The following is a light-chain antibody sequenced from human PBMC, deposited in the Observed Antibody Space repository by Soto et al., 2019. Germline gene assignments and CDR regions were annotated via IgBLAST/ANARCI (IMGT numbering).Light chain of an antibody. J-gene: IGLJ1*01. CDR1: SSDVGGYNY. V-gene: IGLV2-14*01. Sequence: QSVLTQPASVSGSPGQSITISCTGTSSDVGGYNYVSWYQQLPGKAPKLMICDVSDRPSGVSNRFSGSKSGNTASLTISGLQAEDEADYYCSSYTSSSLYVFGTGTKVTVL. CDR2: DVS. CDR3: SSYTSSSLYV.